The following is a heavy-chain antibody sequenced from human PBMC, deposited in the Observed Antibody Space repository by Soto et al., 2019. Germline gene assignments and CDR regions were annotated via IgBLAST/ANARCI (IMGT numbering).Heavy chain of an antibody. CDR2: IYYSGST. V-gene: IGHV4-39*01. D-gene: IGHD6-6*01. J-gene: IGHJ5*02. CDR1: GGSISSSSYY. Sequence: RSLTCTVSGGSISSSSYYWGWIRQPPGKGLEWIGSIYYSGSTYYNPSLKSRVTISVDTSKNQFSLKLSSVTAADTAVYYCALVVVEYSSSSGLGWFDPWGQGTLVTVSS. CDR3: ALVVVEYSSSSGLGWFDP.